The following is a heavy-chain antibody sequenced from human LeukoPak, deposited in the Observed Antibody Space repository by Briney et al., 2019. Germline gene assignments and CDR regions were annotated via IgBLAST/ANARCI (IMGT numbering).Heavy chain of an antibody. Sequence: PGGSLRLSCAASGFTFGTYPMSWVRQAPGKGLEWVSAISSSGGSTYYADSVKGRSTISRDNSKNTLYLQMNSLRAEDTAVYYCAERGEPKAFDYWGQGTLVTVSS. V-gene: IGHV3-23*01. CDR3: AERGEPKAFDY. CDR1: GFTFGTYP. J-gene: IGHJ4*02. D-gene: IGHD3-16*01. CDR2: ISSSGGST.